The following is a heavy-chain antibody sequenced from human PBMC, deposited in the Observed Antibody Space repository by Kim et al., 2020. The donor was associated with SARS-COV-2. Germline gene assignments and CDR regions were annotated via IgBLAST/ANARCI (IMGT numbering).Heavy chain of an antibody. CDR1: GFTFSSYS. D-gene: IGHD2-21*02. CDR2: ISSSSSTI. V-gene: IGHV3-48*04. CDR3: ARDPYCGGDCYPDY. Sequence: GGSLRLSCAASGFTFSSYSMNWVRQAPGKGLEWVSYISSSSSTIYYADSVKGRFTISRDNAKNSLYLQMNSLRAEDTAVYYCARDPYCGGDCYPDYWGQGTLVTVSS. J-gene: IGHJ4*02.